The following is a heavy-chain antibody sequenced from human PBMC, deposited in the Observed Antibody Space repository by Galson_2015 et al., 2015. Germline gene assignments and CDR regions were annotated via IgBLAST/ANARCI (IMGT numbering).Heavy chain of an antibody. CDR3: AAVALAQSHYDFWSGYGFPIKYYAPEEFIDY. CDR2: IVVGSGNT. J-gene: IGHJ4*02. CDR1: GFTFTSSA. Sequence: SVKVSCKASGFTFTSSAVQWVRQARGQRLEWIGWIVVGSGNTNYAQKFQERVTITRDMSTSTAYMELSSLRSKDTAVYYCAAVALAQSHYDFWSGYGFPIKYYAPEEFIDYWGQGTLVTVSS. V-gene: IGHV1-58*01. D-gene: IGHD3-3*01.